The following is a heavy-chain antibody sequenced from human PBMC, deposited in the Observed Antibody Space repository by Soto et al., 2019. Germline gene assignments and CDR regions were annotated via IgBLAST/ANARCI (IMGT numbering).Heavy chain of an antibody. D-gene: IGHD3-22*01. Sequence: SETLSLTCTVSGGSISRGDYYWTWIRQPPGKGLEWIGYIFHTGSTSYNPSLRSRITFSIDTSKNQFSQKLSSVTAADTAVYYCARDTYFYDTSGYPWGQGTLVTVSS. V-gene: IGHV4-30-4*01. CDR1: GGSISRGDYY. CDR2: IFHTGST. CDR3: ARDTYFYDTSGYP. J-gene: IGHJ5*02.